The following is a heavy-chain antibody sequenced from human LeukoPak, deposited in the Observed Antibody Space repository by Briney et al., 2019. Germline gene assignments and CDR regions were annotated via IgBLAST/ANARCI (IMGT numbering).Heavy chain of an antibody. CDR1: GGSISSDY. CDR2: IHYSGST. D-gene: IGHD3-10*01. V-gene: IGHV4-59*01. CDR3: ARTRYGSGSYFNWFDP. J-gene: IGHJ5*02. Sequence: KASETLSLTCTVSGGSISSDYWSWIRQPPGKGLEWIGHIHYSGSTNYNPPLKSRVTISVDTSKKQFSLKLGSVIAADTAVYYCARTRYGSGSYFNWFDPWGQGTLVTVSS.